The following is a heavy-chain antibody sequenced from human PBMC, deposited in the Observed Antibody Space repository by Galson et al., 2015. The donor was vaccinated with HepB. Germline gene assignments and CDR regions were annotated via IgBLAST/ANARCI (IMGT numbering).Heavy chain of an antibody. V-gene: IGHV3-23*01. CDR1: GFNFRRFA. D-gene: IGHD6-19*01. CDR3: ARPRDVGSGWTRVEWFFDL. CDR2: ISGSGLFK. J-gene: IGHJ2*01. Sequence: SLRLSCAASGFNFRRFAMAWVRQAPGRGLQWVSGISGSGLFKNSADSVTGRFAISSDNSKNTLYLQMNGRGAGDTALYFCARPRDVGSGWTRVEWFFDLWGRGTLVTVSS.